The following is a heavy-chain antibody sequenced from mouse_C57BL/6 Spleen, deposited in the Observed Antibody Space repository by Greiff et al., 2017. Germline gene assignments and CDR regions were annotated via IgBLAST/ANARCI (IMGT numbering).Heavy chain of an antibody. J-gene: IGHJ1*03. D-gene: IGHD2-3*01. Sequence: VQLQQSGAELVRPGASVKLSCTASGFNIKDDYMHWVKQRPEQGLEWIGWIDPENGDTEYASKFQGKATITADTSSNTAYLQLSSLTSEDTAVYYCTSIYDGYYEGYFDVWGTGTTVTVSS. CDR1: GFNIKDDY. V-gene: IGHV14-4*01. CDR2: IDPENGDT. CDR3: TSIYDGYYEGYFDV.